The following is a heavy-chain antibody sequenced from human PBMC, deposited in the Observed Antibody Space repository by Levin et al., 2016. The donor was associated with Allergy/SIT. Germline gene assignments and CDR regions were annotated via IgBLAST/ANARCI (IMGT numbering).Heavy chain of an antibody. CDR3: ATEGYYGSGSYYMAFDY. J-gene: IGHJ4*02. CDR1: GFTFSSYW. CDR2: INSDGSST. D-gene: IGHD3-10*01. Sequence: GESLKISCAASGFTFSSYWMHWVRQAPGKGLVWVSRINSDGSSTSYADSVKGRFTISRDNSKNTLYLQMNSLRAEDTAVYYCATEGYYGSGSYYMAFDYWGQGTLVTVSS. V-gene: IGHV3-74*01.